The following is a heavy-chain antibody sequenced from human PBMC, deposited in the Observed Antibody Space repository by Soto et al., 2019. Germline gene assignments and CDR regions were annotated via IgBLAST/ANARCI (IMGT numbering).Heavy chain of an antibody. CDR2: IIPIFGTA. V-gene: IGHV1-69*13. CDR3: ARVWSAARPRLERRPVPPSLIN. CDR1: GGTLSSYA. D-gene: IGHD6-6*01. Sequence: SVRVSCKASGGTLSSYAISWVRQAPGQGLEWMGGIIPIFGTANYAQKFQGRVTITADESTSTAYMELSSLRSEDTAVYYCARVWSAARPRLERRPVPPSLINSGQGTLVTVFS. J-gene: IGHJ4*02.